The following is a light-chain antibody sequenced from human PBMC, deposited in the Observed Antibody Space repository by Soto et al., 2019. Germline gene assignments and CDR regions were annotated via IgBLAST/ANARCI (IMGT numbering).Light chain of an antibody. V-gene: IGKV1-17*03. CDR1: QDISNY. CDR3: LQHSSYPWT. Sequence: DIQLTQSPSAMYQGEGDIVTITCRASQDISNYLAWFQQKPGKVPKRLIHAASSLQSGVPSRFGGSGSGTEFTLTISSLQPEDFATYYCLQHSSYPWTFGQGTKVDIK. CDR2: AAS. J-gene: IGKJ1*01.